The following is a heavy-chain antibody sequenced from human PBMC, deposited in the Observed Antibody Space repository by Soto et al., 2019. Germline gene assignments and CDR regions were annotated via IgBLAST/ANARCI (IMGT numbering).Heavy chain of an antibody. V-gene: IGHV4-39*07. CDR1: GGSVSSSSYY. Sequence: SETLSLTCTVSGGSVSSSSYYWGWVRQPPGKGLEWIGNVYYSGSTYYNPSLESRVTISVDTSRNQVSLKLSSVTAADSAVYFCARARYQLLHPYYYGMDVWGQGTTVTVSS. CDR3: ARARYQLLHPYYYGMDV. J-gene: IGHJ6*02. D-gene: IGHD2-2*01. CDR2: VYYSGST.